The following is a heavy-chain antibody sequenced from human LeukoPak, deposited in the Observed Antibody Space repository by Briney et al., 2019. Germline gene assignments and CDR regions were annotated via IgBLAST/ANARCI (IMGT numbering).Heavy chain of an antibody. CDR2: INHSAST. D-gene: IGHD3-22*01. CDR1: GGSFSGYY. Sequence: KPAETLCLTCAVYGGSFSGYYWSWIRQPSGKGLEWIGEINHSASTNYNPSLKSRVTISVDTSKNQFSLKLSSVTAADTAVYYCASDSSGYYYVHWGQGTLVTVSS. V-gene: IGHV4-34*01. CDR3: ASDSSGYYYVH. J-gene: IGHJ4*02.